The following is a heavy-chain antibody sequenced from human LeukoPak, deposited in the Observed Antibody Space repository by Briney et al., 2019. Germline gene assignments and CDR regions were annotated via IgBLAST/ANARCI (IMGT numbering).Heavy chain of an antibody. CDR1: GGSISSYY. CDR2: IYTSGST. Sequence: SETLSLTCTVSGGSISSYYWSWIRQPAGKGLEWIRRIYTSGSTNYNASLKSRVSMSVDTTKNQFSLKLSSVTAADTAVFYCARENSGSYREFDYWGQGTLVTVSS. V-gene: IGHV4-4*07. CDR3: ARENSGSYREFDY. J-gene: IGHJ4*02. D-gene: IGHD1-26*01.